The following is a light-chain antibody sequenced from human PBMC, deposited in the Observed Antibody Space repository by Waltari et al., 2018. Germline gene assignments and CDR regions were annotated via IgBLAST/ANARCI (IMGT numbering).Light chain of an antibody. J-gene: IGLJ3*02. CDR3: AAWDDSLNGRWV. Sequence: QSVLTQPPSASGTPGQRVTISCSGTYSNIGNNVVNWYQQLPGTAPKLLIYRNDLRPSGFPDRFSGSKSGSSASLAISGLHSEDEADYYCAAWDDSLNGRWVFGGGTKVTVL. CDR2: RND. CDR1: YSNIGNNV. V-gene: IGLV1-44*01.